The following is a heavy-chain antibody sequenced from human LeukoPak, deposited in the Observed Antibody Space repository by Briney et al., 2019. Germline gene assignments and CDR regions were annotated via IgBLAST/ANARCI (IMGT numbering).Heavy chain of an antibody. CDR2: ICGTGSST. J-gene: IGHJ4*02. V-gene: IGHV3-23*01. CDR1: GFTFSTYT. Sequence: GGSLRLSCAASGFTFSTYTMSWVRQAPGKGLEWVSSICGTGSSTYYADSVSGRFTISRDNSKNTLYLHMNNLRAESTAFYFSSKGTGGSCYSGIGYWGQGTLVPVSS. CDR3: SKGTGGSCYSGIGY. D-gene: IGHD2-15*01.